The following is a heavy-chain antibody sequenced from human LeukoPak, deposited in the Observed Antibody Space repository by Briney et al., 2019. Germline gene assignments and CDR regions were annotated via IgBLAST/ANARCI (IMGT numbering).Heavy chain of an antibody. V-gene: IGHV4-59*01. D-gene: IGHD5/OR15-5a*01. Sequence: PSETLSLTCTVSGASISSSFWTWIRQSPGKGLEWLAYIYYTGSTNLNPSLKSRPTISVDTSKNQFSLRLSSVTAADTAIYYCAMRMTVSATNWFDPWGQGTLVTVSS. J-gene: IGHJ5*02. CDR3: AMRMTVSATNWFDP. CDR2: IYYTGST. CDR1: GASISSSF.